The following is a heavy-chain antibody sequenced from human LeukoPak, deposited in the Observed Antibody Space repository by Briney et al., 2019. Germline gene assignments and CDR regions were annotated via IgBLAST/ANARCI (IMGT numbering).Heavy chain of an antibody. CDR2: ISTSGSIT. CDR1: GFTFTDYY. D-gene: IGHD1-26*01. CDR3: AREALVPDY. V-gene: IGHV3-11*01. Sequence: PGGSLRLSCEASGFTFTDYYMSWIRQAPGTGLEWISYISTSGSITLYADSVKGRFTISRDNAKNSLYLQMNNLRAEDTAVYYCAREALVPDYWGQGTPVTVSS. J-gene: IGHJ4*02.